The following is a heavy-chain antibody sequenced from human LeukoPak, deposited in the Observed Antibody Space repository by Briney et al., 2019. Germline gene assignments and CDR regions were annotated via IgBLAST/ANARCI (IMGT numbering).Heavy chain of an antibody. CDR1: GFTFSMYW. CDR3: ARGVDTLLWFGELLSPGEFDH. CDR2: IKEDGSEN. D-gene: IGHD3-10*01. V-gene: IGHV3-7*03. Sequence: GGSLRLSCTASGFTFSMYWMSWVRQAPGKGLEWVANIKEDGSENYYVDSVKGRFTISRDNAKNSLYLQMSSLRAEDTAVNYCARGVDTLLWFGELLSPGEFDHWGQGTLVTVSS. J-gene: IGHJ4*02.